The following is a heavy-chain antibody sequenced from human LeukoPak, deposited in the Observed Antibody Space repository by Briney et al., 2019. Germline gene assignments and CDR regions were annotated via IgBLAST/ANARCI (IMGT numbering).Heavy chain of an antibody. CDR2: ISSSCSTK. CDR1: GFTFSSYE. J-gene: IGHJ5*02. V-gene: IGHV3-48*03. Sequence: GGSLRLSCAASGFTFSSYEMNWVRPAPGKGLEWVSYISSSCSTKYYADSVKGRFTISRDNARNSLYLQMNSLRAEDTSVYYCASHSGSYWGWFDPWGQGTLVTVSS. D-gene: IGHD1-26*01. CDR3: ASHSGSYWGWFDP.